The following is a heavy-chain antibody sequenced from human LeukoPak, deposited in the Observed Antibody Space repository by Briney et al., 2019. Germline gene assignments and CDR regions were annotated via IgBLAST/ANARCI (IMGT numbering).Heavy chain of an antibody. Sequence: GGSLRLSCVASGFTFSSYWMDWVRQAPGEGLVWVSRIKSDGSSTNYEDSVKGRFTISRDNAKNTLYLQMNSLRVDDTGVYYCARDGCYSSGDELDYWGQGTLVTVSS. D-gene: IGHD6-19*01. CDR2: IKSDGSST. CDR1: GFTFSSYW. J-gene: IGHJ4*02. V-gene: IGHV3-74*01. CDR3: ARDGCYSSGDELDY.